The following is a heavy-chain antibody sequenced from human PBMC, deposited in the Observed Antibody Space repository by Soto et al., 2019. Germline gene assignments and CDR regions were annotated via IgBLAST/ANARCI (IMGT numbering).Heavy chain of an antibody. CDR2: INAGNGNT. CDR1: GYTFTRYA. J-gene: IGHJ4*02. V-gene: IGHV1-3*01. CDR3: ARDLRSSGWLYYFDY. Sequence: ASVKVSCKASGYTFTRYAMHWVRQAPGQRLEWMGWINAGNGNTKYSQKFQGRVTITRDTSASTAYMELSSLRSEDTAVYYCARDLRSSGWLYYFDYWGQGTLVTVSS. D-gene: IGHD6-19*01.